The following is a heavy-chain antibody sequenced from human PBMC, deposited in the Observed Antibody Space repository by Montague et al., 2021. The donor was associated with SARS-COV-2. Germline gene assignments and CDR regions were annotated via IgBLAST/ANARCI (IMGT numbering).Heavy chain of an antibody. D-gene: IGHD4-17*01. CDR2: TNYRSKWTS. Sequence: CAISGDSVWSNTAAWNWIRQSPSGGLEWLGRTNYRSKWTSDYATSVEGRISIDPDTSKNQFFLHLRSVPPEDTGVYYCVRDTGSAQAGFDAWGQGTLVTVSS. CDR3: VRDTGSAQAGFDA. J-gene: IGHJ4*02. V-gene: IGHV6-1*01. CDR1: GDSVWSNTAA.